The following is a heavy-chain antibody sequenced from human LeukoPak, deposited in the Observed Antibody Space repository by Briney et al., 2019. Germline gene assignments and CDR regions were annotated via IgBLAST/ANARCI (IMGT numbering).Heavy chain of an antibody. V-gene: IGHV4-38-2*02. CDR3: ARVTSSSWFEGYFDY. J-gene: IGHJ4*02. Sequence: SEILSLTCTVSGYSISSGYYRGWIRQPPGKGLEWIGNIYHGGSTYYNPSLKSRVTMSGDTSKNQFSLNLSSVTAADTAVYYCARVTSSSWFEGYFDYWGQGTLVTVSS. CDR2: IYHGGST. CDR1: GYSISSGYY. D-gene: IGHD6-13*01.